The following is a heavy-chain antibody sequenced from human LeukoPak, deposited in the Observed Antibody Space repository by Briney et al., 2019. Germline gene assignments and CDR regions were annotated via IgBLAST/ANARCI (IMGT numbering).Heavy chain of an antibody. CDR1: GGSISSGGYY. CDR2: TSYSGST. Sequence: SETLSLTCTVSGGSISSGGYYWSWIRQHPGKGLEWIGYTSYSGSTYYNPSLKSRVTISVDTAKNQFSLKLTSVTAADTAVYYCARSASPTFYDYWGQGTLVTVSS. D-gene: IGHD3-3*02. V-gene: IGHV4-31*03. J-gene: IGHJ4*02. CDR3: ARSASPTFYDY.